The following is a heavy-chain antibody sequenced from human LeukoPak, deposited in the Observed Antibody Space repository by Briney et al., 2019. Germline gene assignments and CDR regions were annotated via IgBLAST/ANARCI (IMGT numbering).Heavy chain of an antibody. D-gene: IGHD3-22*01. CDR3: ARGGDSSGYNY. Sequence: PETLSLTCAVYGGSFSGYYWSWIRQPPEKGLEWIGEINHSGSINYNPSLKSRVTMSVDTSKNHFSLKVTSVTAADTAVYYCARGGDSSGYNYWGQGTLVTVSS. CDR2: INHSGSI. J-gene: IGHJ4*02. V-gene: IGHV4-34*01. CDR1: GGSFSGYY.